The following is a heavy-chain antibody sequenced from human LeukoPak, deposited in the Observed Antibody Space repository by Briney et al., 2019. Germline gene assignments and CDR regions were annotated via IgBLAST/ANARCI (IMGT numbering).Heavy chain of an antibody. J-gene: IGHJ4*02. CDR3: AKGRYGSGKGDYFDY. D-gene: IGHD3-10*01. CDR1: GFTFSSYS. V-gene: IGHV3-21*04. Sequence: GGSLRLSCAASGFTFSSYSMNWVRQAPGKGLEWVSSISSSSSYIYYADSVKGRFTISRDNAKNSLYLQMNSLRAEDTAVYYCAKGRYGSGKGDYFDYWGQGTLVTVSS. CDR2: ISSSSSYI.